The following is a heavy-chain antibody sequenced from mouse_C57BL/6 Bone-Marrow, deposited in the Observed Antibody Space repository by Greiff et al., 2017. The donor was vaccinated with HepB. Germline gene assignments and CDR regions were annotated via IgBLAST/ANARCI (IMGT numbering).Heavy chain of an antibody. Sequence: EVKLMESGEGLVKPGGSLKLSCAASGFTFSSYAMSWVRQTPEKRLEWVAYISSGGDYIYYADTVKGRFTISRDNARNTLYLQMSSLKSEDTAMYYSTGDYYGSPGWYFDVWGTGTTVTVSS. CDR3: TGDYYGSPGWYFDV. J-gene: IGHJ1*03. CDR2: ISSGGDYI. CDR1: GFTFSSYA. D-gene: IGHD1-1*01. V-gene: IGHV5-9-1*02.